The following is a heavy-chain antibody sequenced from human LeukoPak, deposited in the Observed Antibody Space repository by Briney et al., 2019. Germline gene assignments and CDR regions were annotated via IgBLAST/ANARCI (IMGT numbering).Heavy chain of an antibody. CDR1: GFIFSNYW. Sequence: GGSLRLSCSASGFIFSNYWMSWVRQAPGKGLEWAANIKQDGREKFYVDSVKGRFTISRDNTKNSLALQMNSLRAEDTAVYYCARDKSYGDSEDYWGQGTLVTVSS. CDR3: ARDKSYGDSEDY. J-gene: IGHJ4*02. V-gene: IGHV3-7*05. CDR2: IKQDGREK. D-gene: IGHD4-17*01.